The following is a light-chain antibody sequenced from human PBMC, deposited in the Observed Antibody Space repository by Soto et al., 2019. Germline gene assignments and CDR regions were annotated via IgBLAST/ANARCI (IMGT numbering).Light chain of an antibody. CDR3: QQYGTSLT. CDR1: HSIKNNF. CDR2: AAS. J-gene: IGKJ4*01. Sequence: IVLTQSPGALSLSPGEGATLSCRASHSIKNNFLAWYQQRPGQAPRLLIHAASIRASGISDRFTGTASGTDFTLTISRLEPDDFGVYYCQQYGTSLTFGGGTRVE. V-gene: IGKV3-20*01.